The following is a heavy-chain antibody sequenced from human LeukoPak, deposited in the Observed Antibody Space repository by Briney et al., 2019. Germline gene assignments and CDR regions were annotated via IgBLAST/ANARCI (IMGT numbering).Heavy chain of an antibody. J-gene: IGHJ6*03. CDR2: INPNSGGT. D-gene: IGHD2-15*01. Sequence: GASVKVSCEASGYTFTRYYMHGVRQAPGQGLEWMGWINPNSGGTNYAQKVQGRVTMTRDTSINTAFMELRSLRSDDTAVYYCARDWVVMDVWGKGTTVTISS. V-gene: IGHV1-2*02. CDR1: GYTFTRYY. CDR3: ARDWVVMDV.